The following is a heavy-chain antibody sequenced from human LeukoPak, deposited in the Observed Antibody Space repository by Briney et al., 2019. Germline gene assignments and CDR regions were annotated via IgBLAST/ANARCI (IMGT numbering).Heavy chain of an antibody. Sequence: SETLSLTCTVSGGSISSGSYYWSWIRQPAGKGLEWIGRISTSGSTNYNSSLKSRVTISVDTSKNQFSLKLNSVTAADTAVYYCARVGFRENYYDSSNYYYYFDYWGQGTLVTVSS. CDR1: GGSISSGSYY. CDR2: ISTSGST. CDR3: ARVGFRENYYDSSNYYYYFDY. J-gene: IGHJ4*02. V-gene: IGHV4-61*02. D-gene: IGHD3-22*01.